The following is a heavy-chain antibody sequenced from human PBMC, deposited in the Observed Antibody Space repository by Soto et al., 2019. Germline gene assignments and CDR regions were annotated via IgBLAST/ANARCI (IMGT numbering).Heavy chain of an antibody. V-gene: IGHV4-39*01. D-gene: IGHD2-15*01. J-gene: IGHJ5*01. Sequence: SETLSLTCAVSGVSIHNSHSFWGWIRQPPGKGLEFIGSVYYSGGANYNPSLKSRVTVSIDTSNNQFSLRVNSVTAADTAVYYCGRVVEGATRHTDFDSWGQGIPAPVSS. CDR1: GVSIHNSHSF. CDR3: GRVVEGATRHTDFDS. CDR2: VYYSGGA.